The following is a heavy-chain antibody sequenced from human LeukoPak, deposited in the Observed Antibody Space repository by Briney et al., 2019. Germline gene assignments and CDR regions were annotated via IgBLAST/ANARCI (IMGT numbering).Heavy chain of an antibody. D-gene: IGHD2-15*01. CDR2: ISAYSGNT. Sequence: ASVKVSCKASGYTFTSYGISWVRQAPGQGLEWMGWISAYSGNTNYAQKLQGRVTMTTDTSTSTAYMELRSLRSDDTAVYYCARDGASYCSGGSCPPRGHYYYYGMDVWGQGTTVTVSS. CDR3: ARDGASYCSGGSCPPRGHYYYYGMDV. V-gene: IGHV1-18*01. CDR1: GYTFTSYG. J-gene: IGHJ6*02.